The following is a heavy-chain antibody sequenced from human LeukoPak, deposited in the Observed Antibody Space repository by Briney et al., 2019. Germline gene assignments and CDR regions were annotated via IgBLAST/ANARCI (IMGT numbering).Heavy chain of an antibody. V-gene: IGHV4-59*07. CDR3: ARSTVYYDILTGYFQPIYYFDY. Sequence: SVTLTLIYTVWGGPMSRYYWLWMRQPRGGGGEGIGYFYYSGSTNYNPTLKRRVTITVDTSKNQFSLKLSSVTAADTAVYYCARSTVYYDILTGYFQPIYYFDYWGQGTLVTVSS. D-gene: IGHD3-9*01. CDR1: GGPMSRYY. J-gene: IGHJ4*02. CDR2: FYYSGST.